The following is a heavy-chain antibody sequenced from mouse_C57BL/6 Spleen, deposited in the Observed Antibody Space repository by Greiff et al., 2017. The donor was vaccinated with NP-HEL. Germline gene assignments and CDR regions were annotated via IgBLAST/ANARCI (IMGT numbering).Heavy chain of an antibody. D-gene: IGHD1-1*02. J-gene: IGHJ2*01. Sequence: EVQLQQSGPELVKPGASVKMSCKASGYIFTDYNIHWVKQSHGKSLEWIGYINPNNGGTEYNQRFKVKATLTVNKSTRTAYMELRSLTSEESAVYYCARQGFTMVYFDYWGQGTALTVSS. CDR3: ARQGFTMVYFDY. V-gene: IGHV1-22*01. CDR1: GYIFTDYN. CDR2: INPNNGGT.